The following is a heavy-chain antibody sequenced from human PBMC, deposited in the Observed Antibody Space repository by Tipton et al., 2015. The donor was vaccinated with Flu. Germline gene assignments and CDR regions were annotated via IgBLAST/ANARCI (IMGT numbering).Heavy chain of an antibody. CDR3: ARHTGDSVRGVIDY. CDR2: IYHSGTT. V-gene: IGHV4-38-2*01. Sequence: LSLTCSVSGYSIRSAYYWGWVRRPPGKGLEWIGTIYHSGTTYYNPSLKRRLTISVDTSKNQFSLRLSSVTAADTAVYYCARHTGDSVRGVIDYWGQGTLVTVSS. J-gene: IGHJ4*02. CDR1: GYSIRSAYY. D-gene: IGHD3-10*02.